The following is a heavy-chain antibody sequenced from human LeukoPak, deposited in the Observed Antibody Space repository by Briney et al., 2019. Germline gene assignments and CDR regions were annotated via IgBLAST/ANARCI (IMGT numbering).Heavy chain of an antibody. CDR3: ARDRLVSNFLGYYYYGMDV. J-gene: IGHJ6*02. CDR2: IKQDGSEK. CDR1: GFTFSSYW. D-gene: IGHD4-11*01. Sequence: PGGSLRLSCAASGFTFSSYWMSWFRQAPGKGLEWVANIKQDGSEKYYVDSVKGRFTISRDNAKNSLYLQMNSLRAEDTAVYYCARDRLVSNFLGYYYYGMDVWGQGTTVTVSS. V-gene: IGHV3-7*01.